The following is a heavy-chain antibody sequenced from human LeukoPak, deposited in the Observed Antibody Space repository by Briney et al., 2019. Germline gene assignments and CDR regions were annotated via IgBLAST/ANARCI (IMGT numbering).Heavy chain of an antibody. CDR1: GFTFSSYA. CDR2: IWFDGKNE. Sequence: GGSLRLSCAASGFTFSSYAMHWVRQAPGKGLEWVADIWFDGKNEHFADSVKGRFTISRDNSKNTMYLQINSLRAEDTAVYYCASGAREMATISATGLFDYWGQGTLVTVSS. D-gene: IGHD5-24*01. J-gene: IGHJ4*02. V-gene: IGHV3-33*08. CDR3: ASGAREMATISATGLFDY.